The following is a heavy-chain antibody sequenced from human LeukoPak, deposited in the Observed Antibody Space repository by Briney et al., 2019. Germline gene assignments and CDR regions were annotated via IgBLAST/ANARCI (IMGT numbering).Heavy chain of an antibody. CDR3: AKAQLVLDYYYYGMDV. D-gene: IGHD6-13*01. V-gene: IGHV3-30*18. J-gene: IGHJ6*02. CDR2: ISYDGSNK. CDR1: GFTFSSYG. Sequence: GGSLRLSCAASGFTFSSYGMHRVRQAPGKGLEWVAVISYDGSNKYYADSVKGRFTISRDNSKNTLYLQMNSLRAEDTAVYYCAKAQLVLDYYYYGMDVWGQGTTVTVSS.